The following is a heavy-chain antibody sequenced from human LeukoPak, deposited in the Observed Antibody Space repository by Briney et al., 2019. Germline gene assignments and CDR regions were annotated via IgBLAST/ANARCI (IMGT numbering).Heavy chain of an antibody. CDR1: GCTFTSYG. CDR2: ISAYNGNT. V-gene: IGHV1-18*01. J-gene: IGHJ4*02. D-gene: IGHD1-26*01. CDR3: ARDTSIVGAFDY. Sequence: ASVKVSCKASGCTFTSYGISWVRPAPGQGLEWMGWISAYNGNTNYAQKLQGRVTMTTDTSTSTAYMELRSLRSDDTAVYYCARDTSIVGAFDYWGQGTLVTVSS.